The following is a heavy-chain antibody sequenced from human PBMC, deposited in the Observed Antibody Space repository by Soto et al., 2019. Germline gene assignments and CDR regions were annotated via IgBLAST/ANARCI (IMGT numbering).Heavy chain of an antibody. CDR2: ISAYNGNT. CDR3: ARVPIDNYCSGGSCYSVAGAFDI. D-gene: IGHD2-15*01. J-gene: IGHJ3*02. Sequence: QVQLVQSGAEVKNPGASVKVSCKASGYTFTSYGISWVRQAPGQGLEWMGWISAYNGNTNYARKLQGRVTMTTDTSTSTAYRELRSLRSDDTAVYYCARVPIDNYCSGGSCYSVAGAFDIWGQGTMVTVSS. CDR1: GYTFTSYG. V-gene: IGHV1-18*01.